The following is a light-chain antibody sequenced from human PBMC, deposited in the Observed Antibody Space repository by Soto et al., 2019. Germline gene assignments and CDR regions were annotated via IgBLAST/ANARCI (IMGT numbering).Light chain of an antibody. CDR2: DGT. CDR1: QSVFIW. Sequence: DIQLTQSPSTLSASVGDRVTITCRASQSVFIWLAWYQQKPGRAPKLLIFDGTHLESGVPSRSSSDECGTEFTLTISALQPDDFATSYGQQYNGNSFTFGQGTKLEI. V-gene: IGKV1-5*01. J-gene: IGKJ2*01. CDR3: QQYNGNSFT.